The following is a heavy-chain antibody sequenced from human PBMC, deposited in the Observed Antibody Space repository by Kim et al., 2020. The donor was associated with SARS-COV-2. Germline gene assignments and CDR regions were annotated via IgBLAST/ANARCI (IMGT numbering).Heavy chain of an antibody. J-gene: IGHJ3*01. CDR2: MSYTGTA. CDR1: PVSMTAGGYS. D-gene: IGHD2-8*01. CDR3: ARALMVDSPPYPDDGFDL. Sequence: SETLSLTCTVSPVSMTAGGYSWNWIRHPHGKGLEWIGCMSYTGTAYYKPSLKSRVRISEDRSKNRFSLKITSVTAADTAMYFCARALMVDSPPYPDDGFDLWGPGKMVIVSP. V-gene: IGHV4-30-2*01.